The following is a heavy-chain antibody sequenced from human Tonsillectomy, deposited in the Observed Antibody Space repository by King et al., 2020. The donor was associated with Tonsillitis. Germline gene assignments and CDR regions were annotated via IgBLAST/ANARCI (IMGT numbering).Heavy chain of an antibody. CDR1: GFTLSNHD. J-gene: IGHJ2*01. CDR2: ITTVGGI. V-gene: IGHV3-13*01. CDR3: AREAPVSGSWYFDL. D-gene: IGHD5-12*01. Sequence: VQLVESGGGLVQPGGSLRLSCAASGFTLSNHDIHWVRQATGKGLEWVSVITTVGGISYADSVKGRFTISRENGKNSVYLQMNSLTAGDTADYYCAREAPVSGSWYFDLWGRGTLVTVSS.